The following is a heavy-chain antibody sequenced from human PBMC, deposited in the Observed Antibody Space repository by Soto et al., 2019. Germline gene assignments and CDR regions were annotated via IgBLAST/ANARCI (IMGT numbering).Heavy chain of an antibody. Sequence: QVQLVQSGAEVKKPGASVKVSCKVSGNIFTSQYMHWVRQAPGQGLEWRAMINPSGGRTSYAQMFQGGVTMTRDTSTSTVHMELRSLSSEDTAVYYCFRDVGDWGQGTLVTVSS. CDR3: FRDVGD. D-gene: IGHD3-3*01. V-gene: IGHV1-46*03. J-gene: IGHJ4*02. CDR2: INPSGGRT. CDR1: GNIFTSQY.